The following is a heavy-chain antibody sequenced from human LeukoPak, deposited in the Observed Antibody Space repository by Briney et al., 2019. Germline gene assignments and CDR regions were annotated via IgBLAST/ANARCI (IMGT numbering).Heavy chain of an antibody. CDR3: ARVKYYDSSGYSH. CDR1: GFTFSSHS. V-gene: IGHV3-21*01. Sequence: GGSLRLSCAASGFTFSSHSMNWVRQAPGKGLEWVASISSSSSYIYYADSVKGRFSISRDNAKNSLYLQMNSLRAEDTAVYYCARVKYYDSSGYSHWGQGTLVTVSS. J-gene: IGHJ4*02. D-gene: IGHD3-22*01. CDR2: ISSSSSYI.